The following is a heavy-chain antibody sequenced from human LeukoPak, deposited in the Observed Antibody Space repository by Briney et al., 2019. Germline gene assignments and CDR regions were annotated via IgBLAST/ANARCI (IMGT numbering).Heavy chain of an antibody. Sequence: LSLTCTVSGGSISSGGYYWSWIRQHPGKGLEWVAVISYDGSNKYYADSVKGRFTISRDNSKNTLYLQMNSLRAEDTAVYYCAASPAGLLRRFAFDIWGQGTMVTVSS. CDR1: GGSISSGG. J-gene: IGHJ3*02. CDR3: AASPAGLLRRFAFDI. CDR2: ISYDGSNK. V-gene: IGHV3-30*03. D-gene: IGHD3-22*01.